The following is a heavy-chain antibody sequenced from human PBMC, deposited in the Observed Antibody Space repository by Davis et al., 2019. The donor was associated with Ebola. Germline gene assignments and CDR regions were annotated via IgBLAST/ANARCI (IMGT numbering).Heavy chain of an antibody. J-gene: IGHJ4*02. CDR1: GFIFSDYA. Sequence: PGESLKISCAASGFIFSDYAMQWVRQAPGGGLEWVAVIAFDGNNEYYADSAKGRFTISRDNSKNTLHLQMNRLREEDTAVYYCARVGIASGTALKGIDYWGQGTLVTVSS. CDR2: IAFDGNNE. D-gene: IGHD1-1*01. CDR3: ARVGIASGTALKGIDY. V-gene: IGHV3-30*14.